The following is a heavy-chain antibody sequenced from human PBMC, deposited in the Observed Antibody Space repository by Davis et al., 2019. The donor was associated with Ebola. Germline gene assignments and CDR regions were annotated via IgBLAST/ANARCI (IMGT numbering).Heavy chain of an antibody. J-gene: IGHJ6*02. CDR1: GFTFSDHY. CDR2: ARNRPNSYTT. V-gene: IGHV3-72*01. Sequence: PGGSLRLSCAASGFTFSDHYMDWVRQAPGKGLEWVGRARNRPNSYTTEYAASVKGRFTISRDGSKNSLSLQMNSLKSEDTAVYYCARARGYCSGGTCYFYALDVWGQGTTVTVSS. D-gene: IGHD2-15*01. CDR3: ARARGYCSGGTCYFYALDV.